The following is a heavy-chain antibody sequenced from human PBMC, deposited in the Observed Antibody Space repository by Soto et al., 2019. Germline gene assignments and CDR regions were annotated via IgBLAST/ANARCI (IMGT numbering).Heavy chain of an antibody. CDR2: ISSNGGGT. CDR3: VKDLFGMDV. Sequence: AVGSLRLSCSASGFTFNQYSMQWVRQSPGKGLQFVSTISSNGGGTDYTDSVKGRFTISRDNSKKTLYLQMSRLRPGDTAVYYCVKDLFGMDVWGQGTTVTVSS. J-gene: IGHJ6*02. V-gene: IGHV3-64D*06. CDR1: GFTFNQYS.